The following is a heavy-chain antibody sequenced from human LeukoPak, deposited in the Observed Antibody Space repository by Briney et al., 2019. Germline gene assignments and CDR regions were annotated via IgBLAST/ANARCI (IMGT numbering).Heavy chain of an antibody. CDR1: GYTFTNSY. CDR3: ARIRDSYNDAYDL. V-gene: IGHV1-46*01. J-gene: IGHJ3*01. CDR2: INPDGGNT. D-gene: IGHD5-24*01. Sequence: ASVKVSCKASGYTFTNSYIHWVRQAPGQVLEWMGLINPDGGNTNYAQNFQGRVTLTRDTSTSTVYMELSSLRSEDTAIYYCARIRDSYNDAYDLWGQGTVVTVP.